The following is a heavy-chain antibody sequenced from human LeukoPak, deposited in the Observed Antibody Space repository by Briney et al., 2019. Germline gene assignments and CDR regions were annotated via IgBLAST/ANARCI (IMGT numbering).Heavy chain of an antibody. CDR3: ARAPTVVAAFDY. V-gene: IGHV3-33*01. CDR2: IWYDGSNK. CDR1: GFTFSSYG. D-gene: IGHD2-15*01. J-gene: IGHJ4*02. Sequence: GRSLRLSCAASGFTFSSYGMHWVRQAPGKGLEWVAVIWYDGSNKYYADSVKGRFTISRDNSKNTLYLQMNSLRAEDTAVYYCARAPTVVAAFDYRGQETLVTVSS.